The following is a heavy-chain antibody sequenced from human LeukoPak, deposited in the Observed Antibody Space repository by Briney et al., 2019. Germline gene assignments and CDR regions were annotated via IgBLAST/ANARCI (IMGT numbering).Heavy chain of an antibody. CDR1: GGSFSGYY. CDR2: INHSGST. V-gene: IGHV4-34*01. J-gene: IGHJ4*02. D-gene: IGHD3-10*01. CDR3: ARGRRYYYGSGSFH. Sequence: SETLSLTCAVYGGSFSGYYWSWIRQPPGKGLEWIGEINHSGSTNYNPSLKSRVTISVDTSKNQFSLKLSSVTAADTAVYYCARGRRYYYGSGSFHWGQGTLFTVSS.